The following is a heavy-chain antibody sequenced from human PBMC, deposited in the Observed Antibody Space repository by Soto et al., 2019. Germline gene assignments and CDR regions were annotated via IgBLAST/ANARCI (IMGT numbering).Heavy chain of an antibody. CDR1: GGIFSSYA. V-gene: IGHV1-69*13. D-gene: IGHD2-2*01. Sequence: GASVKVSCKASGGIFSSYAISWVRQAPGQGLEWMGGIIPIFGTANYAQKFQGRVTITADESTSTAYMELSSLRSEDTAVYYCAGYYSSTSCTLDYYGMDVWGQGTTVTVSS. J-gene: IGHJ6*01. CDR2: IIPIFGTA. CDR3: AGYYSSTSCTLDYYGMDV.